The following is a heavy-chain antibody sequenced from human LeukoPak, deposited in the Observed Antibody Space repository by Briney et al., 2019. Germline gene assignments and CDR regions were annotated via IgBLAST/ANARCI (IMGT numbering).Heavy chain of an antibody. CDR1: GGTFSSYA. Sequence: ASVKVSCKASGGTFSSYAISWVRQAPGQGLEWMGGIIPIFGTANYAQKFQGRVTITADESTSTAYMELSSLRSDDTAVYYCARGRSIVSDYWGQGTLVTVSS. CDR3: ARGRSIVSDY. CDR2: IIPIFGTA. J-gene: IGHJ4*02. V-gene: IGHV1-69*13. D-gene: IGHD3-22*01.